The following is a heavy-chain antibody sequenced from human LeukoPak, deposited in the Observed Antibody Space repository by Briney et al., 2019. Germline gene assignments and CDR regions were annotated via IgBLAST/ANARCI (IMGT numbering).Heavy chain of an antibody. V-gene: IGHV3-74*01. CDR3: ARGHIVVLTAPDY. CDR1: GFTFSSYW. Sequence: GGSLRLSCAASGFTFSSYWMHWVRQAPGKGLVWVSRINSDGSSTSYADSVKGRYTISRDNAKNTLYLQMNSLRAEDTAVYYCARGHIVVLTAPDYWGQGTLVTVSS. D-gene: IGHD2-21*02. CDR2: INSDGSST. J-gene: IGHJ4*02.